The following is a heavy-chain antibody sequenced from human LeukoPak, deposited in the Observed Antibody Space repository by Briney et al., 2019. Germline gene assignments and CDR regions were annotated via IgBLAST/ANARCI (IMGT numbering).Heavy chain of an antibody. D-gene: IGHD3-10*01. CDR3: ARAKYYYGSGTRFDP. Sequence: SETLSLTCTVSGGSISSSSYYWGWIRQPPGKGLEWIGRIYYSGSTYYNPSLKSRVTISVDTSKNQFSLKLSSVTAADTAVYYCARAKYYYGSGTRFDPWGQGTLVTVSS. CDR1: GGSISSSSYY. V-gene: IGHV4-39*07. J-gene: IGHJ5*02. CDR2: IYYSGST.